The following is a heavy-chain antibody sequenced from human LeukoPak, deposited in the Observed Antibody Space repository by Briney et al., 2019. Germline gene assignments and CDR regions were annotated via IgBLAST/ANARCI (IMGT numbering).Heavy chain of an antibody. Sequence: GGSLRLSCEASGFTLSSYSMSWVRQAPGKGLEWVSSISSGSSYISYADSLKGRFTISRDNAKNSLFLQMNSLRVEDTAVYYCARVRIAAFDAFEYWGQGTPVTVSS. CDR3: ARVRIAAFDAFEY. V-gene: IGHV3-21*01. D-gene: IGHD6-6*01. CDR2: ISSGSSYI. CDR1: GFTLSSYS. J-gene: IGHJ4*02.